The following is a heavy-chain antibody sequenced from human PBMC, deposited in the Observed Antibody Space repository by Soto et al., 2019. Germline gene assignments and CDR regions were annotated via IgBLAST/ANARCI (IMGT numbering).Heavy chain of an antibody. Sequence: GGSLRLSCTASGFTFSSYNMNWVRQAPGKGLEWVSYISSTSSTIYYEDSVKGRFTISRDNAKNSLYLQMNSLRAEDTAVYYCARDSPLLLWFRELSGPDDNWGQGTLVTVSS. V-gene: IGHV3-48*01. J-gene: IGHJ4*02. D-gene: IGHD3-10*01. CDR2: ISSTSSTI. CDR1: GFTFSSYN. CDR3: ARDSPLLLWFRELSGPDDN.